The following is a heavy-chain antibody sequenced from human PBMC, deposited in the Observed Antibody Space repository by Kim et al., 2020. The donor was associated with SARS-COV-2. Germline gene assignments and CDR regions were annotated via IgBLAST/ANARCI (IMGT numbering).Heavy chain of an antibody. CDR3: AKDPRDIVVVVAATRPFDY. CDR1: GFTFSSYA. CDR2: ISGSGGST. V-gene: IGHV3-23*01. D-gene: IGHD2-15*01. Sequence: GGSLRLSCAASGFTFSSYAMSWVRQAPGKGLEWVSAISGSGGSTYYADSVKGRFTISRDNSKNTLYLQMNSLRAEDTAVYYCAKDPRDIVVVVAATRPFDYWGQGTLVTVSS. J-gene: IGHJ4*02.